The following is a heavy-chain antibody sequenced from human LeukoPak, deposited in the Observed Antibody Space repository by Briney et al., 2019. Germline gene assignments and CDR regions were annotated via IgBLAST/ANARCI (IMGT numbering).Heavy chain of an antibody. CDR2: INPNSGVT. V-gene: IGHV1-2*02. CDR1: EYTFTGYY. CDR3: ARGEVVAGNDY. D-gene: IGHD6-19*01. J-gene: IGHJ4*02. Sequence: GASVKVSCKASEYTFTGYYLHWVRQAPGQGLEWMGWINPNSGVTNYAQKFQGRVTMTTDTSISTAYMELSWLRSDDTAVYYCARGEVVAGNDYWGQGTLVTVSS.